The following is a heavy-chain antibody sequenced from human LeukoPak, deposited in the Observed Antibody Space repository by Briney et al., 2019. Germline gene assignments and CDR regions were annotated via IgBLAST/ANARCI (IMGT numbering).Heavy chain of an antibody. V-gene: IGHV3-48*01. Sequence: PGGSLRLSCAASRFTFSSYSMNWVRQAPGKGLEWVSYISSGSSTIYYADSVKGRFTISRDNAKNSLYLQMNSLRAEDTAVYYCASQEWFLIDYWGQGTLVTVSS. CDR1: RFTFSSYS. D-gene: IGHD3-3*01. CDR3: ASQEWFLIDY. J-gene: IGHJ4*02. CDR2: ISSGSSTI.